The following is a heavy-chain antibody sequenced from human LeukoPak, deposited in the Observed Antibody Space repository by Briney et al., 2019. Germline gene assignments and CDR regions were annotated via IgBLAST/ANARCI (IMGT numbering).Heavy chain of an antibody. V-gene: IGHV1-8*01. J-gene: IGHJ4*02. CDR3: VRDNPRCCGVIPAKIDDY. CDR1: GYTFTSYD. CDR2: MNPNSGNT. D-gene: IGHD2-15*01. Sequence: ASVKVSCKASGYTFTSYDVNWVRQATGQGLEWMGWMNPNSGNTGYAQKFQGRVTMTRNTSISTAYMELSSLRSEDTAVYYCVRDNPRCCGVIPAKIDDYWGQGTLVTVSS.